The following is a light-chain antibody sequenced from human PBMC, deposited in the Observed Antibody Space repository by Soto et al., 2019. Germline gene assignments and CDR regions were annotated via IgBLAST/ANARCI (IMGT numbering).Light chain of an antibody. V-gene: IGKV3-20*01. CDR2: GAS. J-gene: IGKJ5*01. Sequence: ETVLTQSPGTLSLSPGERATLSCRASQSVSANYLAWYQQKPGQAPRLLMYGASRRAAGIPDRLSGSGSGTDFTLTISRLEPEDFAVYYCQQYGSSPITFGQGTRLEIK. CDR3: QQYGSSPIT. CDR1: QSVSANY.